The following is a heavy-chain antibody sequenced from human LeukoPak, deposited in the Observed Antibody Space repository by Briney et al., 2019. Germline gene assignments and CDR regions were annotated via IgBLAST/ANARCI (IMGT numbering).Heavy chain of an antibody. Sequence: GGSLRLSCAACGFSGSSDKMSWVRQVPGKALEWVSVVYSGNDGTNYAGSVSGRFTISRDDSKNMVYLQMNNLRLEDAAVYYCTKRSRGYYDYWGQGTLVTVSS. CDR3: TKRSRGYYDY. V-gene: IGHV3-66*02. CDR2: VYSGNDGT. J-gene: IGHJ4*02. D-gene: IGHD3-10*01. CDR1: GFSGSSDK.